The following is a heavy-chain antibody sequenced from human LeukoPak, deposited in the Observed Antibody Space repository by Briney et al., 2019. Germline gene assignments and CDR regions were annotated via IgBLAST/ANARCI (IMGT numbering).Heavy chain of an antibody. V-gene: IGHV3-21*01. CDR2: ISSSSSYM. CDR3: AREHYGDYDRNAFDI. D-gene: IGHD4-17*01. CDR1: GFTFSSYS. Sequence: GGSLRLSCAASGFTFSSYSMNWVRQAPGKGLEWVSSISSSSSYMYYADSVKGRFTISRDNAKNSLYLQMNSLRAEDTAGYYCAREHYGDYDRNAFDIWGQGTMVTVSS. J-gene: IGHJ3*02.